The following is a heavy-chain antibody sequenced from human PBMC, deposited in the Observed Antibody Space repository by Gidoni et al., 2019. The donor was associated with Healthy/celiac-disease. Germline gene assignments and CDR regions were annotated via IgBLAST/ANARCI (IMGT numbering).Heavy chain of an antibody. J-gene: IGHJ5*02. CDR1: GYTFTSYY. CDR2: INPSGGST. CDR3: ARDLKAAADRGWFDP. Sequence: QVQLVQSGAEVKKPGASVKVSCKASGYTFTSYYMHWVRQAPGQGLEWMGIINPSGGSTSYAQKFQGRVTMTRDTSTSTVYMELSSLRSEDTAVYYCARDLKAAADRGWFDPWGQGTLVTVSS. D-gene: IGHD6-13*01. V-gene: IGHV1-46*01.